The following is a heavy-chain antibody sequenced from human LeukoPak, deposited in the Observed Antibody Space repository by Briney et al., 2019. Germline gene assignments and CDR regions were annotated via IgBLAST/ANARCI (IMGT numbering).Heavy chain of an antibody. CDR3: ARGGTYDI. Sequence: GGSLRLSCVVSGFTYSRYWMTWFRQAPGKGLEWVANIKQDGSQKNYVDSVKGRFTISRDNAKKSLYLQMNSLRGEDTAVYFCARGGTYDIWGQGTRVTVSS. CDR1: GFTYSRYW. J-gene: IGHJ3*02. CDR2: IKQDGSQK. V-gene: IGHV3-7*01.